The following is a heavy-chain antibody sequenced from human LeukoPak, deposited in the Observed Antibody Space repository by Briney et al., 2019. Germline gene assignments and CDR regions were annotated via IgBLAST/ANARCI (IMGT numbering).Heavy chain of an antibody. D-gene: IGHD6-13*01. CDR2: INPKSGGT. CDR3: ARNGAAAGNYYYYGMDV. Sequence: ASVKVSCKASANTLTGYYMHWVRQAPGQGLEWMGWINPKSGGTNYAQKFQGRVTMTRDTSISTAFMELSRLRSDDTAVYYCARNGAAAGNYYYYGMDVWGQGTTLTVSS. J-gene: IGHJ6*02. CDR1: ANTLTGYY. V-gene: IGHV1-2*02.